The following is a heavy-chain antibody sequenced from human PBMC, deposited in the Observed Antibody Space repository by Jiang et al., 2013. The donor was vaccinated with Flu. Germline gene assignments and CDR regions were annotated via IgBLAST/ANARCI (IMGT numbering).Heavy chain of an antibody. V-gene: IGHV2-5*06. CDR3: AHTEFSGASDI. CDR1: GFSLSSSGVG. Sequence: KPTQTLTLTCTFSGFSLSSSGVGVGWIRQPPGRALEWLALTYWDYDKRYSPSLKSRLTITKDTSRNQVALTMTNMDPVDTATYYCAHTEFSGASDIWGQGTMVTVSS. D-gene: IGHD3-16*02. J-gene: IGHJ3*02. CDR2: TYWDYDK.